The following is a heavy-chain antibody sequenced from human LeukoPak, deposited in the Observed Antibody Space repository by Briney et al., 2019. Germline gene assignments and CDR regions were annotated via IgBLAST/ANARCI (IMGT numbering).Heavy chain of an antibody. D-gene: IGHD6-13*01. J-gene: IGHJ5*02. CDR2: IYYSGST. CDR1: GGSISSYY. V-gene: IGHV4-59*01. CDR3: ARLEREHIAAGWFDP. Sequence: SETLSLTCTVSGGSISSYYWSWIRRPPGKGLEWIGYIYYSGSTNYNPSLKSRVTISVDTSKNQFSLKLSSVTAADTAVYYCARLEREHIAAGWFDPWGQGTLVTVSS.